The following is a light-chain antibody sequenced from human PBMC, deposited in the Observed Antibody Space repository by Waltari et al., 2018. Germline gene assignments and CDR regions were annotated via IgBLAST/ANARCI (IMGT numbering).Light chain of an antibody. V-gene: IGLV2-14*01. CDR2: EVS. CDR3: SSYTSSSTLEV. J-gene: IGLJ2*01. CDR1: SSDVGGYNY. Sequence: QSALTQPASVSGSPGQSITISCTGTSSDVGGYNYVSWYQQPPGKAPNLMIYEVSNRPSGVSNRFSGSKSGNTASLTISGLQAEDEADYYCSSYTSSSTLEVFGGGTKLTVL.